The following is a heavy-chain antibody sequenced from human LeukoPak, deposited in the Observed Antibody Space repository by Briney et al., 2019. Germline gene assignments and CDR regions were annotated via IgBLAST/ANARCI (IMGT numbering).Heavy chain of an antibody. CDR2: IYYSGST. V-gene: IGHV4-30-4*08. D-gene: IGHD6-13*01. Sequence: TLSLTCTVSGGSISSGDYYWSWIRQPPGKGLEWIGYIYYSGSTYYNPSLKSRVTISVDTSKNQFSLKLSSVTAADTAVYYCARTAGYSSSWGLDYWGQGTLVTVSS. CDR1: GGSISSGDYY. J-gene: IGHJ4*02. CDR3: ARTAGYSSSWGLDY.